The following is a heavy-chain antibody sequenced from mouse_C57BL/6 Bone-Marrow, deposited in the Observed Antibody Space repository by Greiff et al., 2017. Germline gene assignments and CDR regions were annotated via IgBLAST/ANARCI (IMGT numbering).Heavy chain of an antibody. Sequence: QVQLQQPGAELVMPGASVKLCRRACGYTFPSYWMHWVKQRPGQGLEWIGEIDPSDSYTNYNQKFKGKSTLTVDKSSSTAYMQLSSLTSEDSAVYFCWRGDNPGYVYYLDSRGQSTTLTVSS. V-gene: IGHV1-69*01. J-gene: IGHJ2*01. CDR1: GYTFPSYW. CDR3: WRGDNPGYVYYLDS. D-gene: IGHD3-2*02. CDR2: IDPSDSYT.